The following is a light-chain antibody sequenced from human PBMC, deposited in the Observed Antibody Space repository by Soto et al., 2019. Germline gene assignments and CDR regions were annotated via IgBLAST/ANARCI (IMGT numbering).Light chain of an antibody. V-gene: IGKV1-5*03. CDR3: LQYNSYSRT. J-gene: IGKJ1*01. CDR1: QRINNW. CDR2: KAS. Sequence: DIQMTQSPSTLSASLGDRVTITCRASQRINNWLAWYQQKPGKAPKLLIYKASSLESGVSSRFSGSGSGTEFTLTISSLQPDDFATYYCLQYNSYSRTFGQGTKVEIK.